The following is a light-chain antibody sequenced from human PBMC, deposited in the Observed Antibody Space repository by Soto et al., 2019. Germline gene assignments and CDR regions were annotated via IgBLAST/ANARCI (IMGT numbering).Light chain of an antibody. CDR2: AAS. J-gene: IGKJ1*01. V-gene: IGKV3D-15*01. Sequence: EIVLTQSPATLSLSPGESATLSCRASESVRSSYLAWYQQTPGQTPRLLIHAASSRSPGIPERFSGSGSGTEFTLTISSLQSEDYAVYYCQQYDYWPRTFGQGTKVDIK. CDR3: QQYDYWPRT. CDR1: ESVRSSY.